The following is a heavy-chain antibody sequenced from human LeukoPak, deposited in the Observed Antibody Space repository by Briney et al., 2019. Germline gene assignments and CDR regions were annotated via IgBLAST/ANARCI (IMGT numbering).Heavy chain of an antibody. Sequence: PGGSLRLSCAASGFTFSSYGMHWVRQAPGKGLEWVAVISYDGSNKYYADSVKGRFTISRDNSKNTLYLQMNSLRAGDTAIYYCAKARGYSYANEFHLEHWGQGTLVTVSS. J-gene: IGHJ1*01. CDR3: AKARGYSYANEFHLEH. V-gene: IGHV3-30*18. D-gene: IGHD5-18*01. CDR1: GFTFSSYG. CDR2: ISYDGSNK.